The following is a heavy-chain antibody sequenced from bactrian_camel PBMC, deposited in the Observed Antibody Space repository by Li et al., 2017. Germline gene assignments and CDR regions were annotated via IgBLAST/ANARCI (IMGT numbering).Heavy chain of an antibody. CDR3: TTGEPGVRAGTGALFAY. CDR2: IDKSGVTS. D-gene: IGHD7*01. J-gene: IGHJ6*01. Sequence: DVQLVESGGGLVQPGGSLRLSCVGSGFAFSSYYMYWVRQFPGKGLEWVSGIDKSGVTSGYADSVKGRFTSSKDNARSTVYLQMNSLNSEDTALYYCTTGEPGVRAGTGALFAYWGQGTQVTVS. CDR1: GFAFSSYY. V-gene: IGHV3S40*01.